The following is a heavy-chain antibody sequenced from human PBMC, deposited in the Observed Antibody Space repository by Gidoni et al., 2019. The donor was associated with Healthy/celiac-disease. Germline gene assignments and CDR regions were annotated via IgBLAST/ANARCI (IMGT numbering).Heavy chain of an antibody. CDR2: IYTSGST. Sequence: QVQLQESGPGLVKPSQTLSLTCTVSGGSISSGSYYWSWIRQPAWKGLEWIGRIYTSGSTNYNPSLKSRVTISVDTSKNQFSLKLSSVTAADTAVYYCARDFKKPLRGGDLSLPAGWYFDLWGRGTLVTVSS. CDR1: GGSISSGSYY. D-gene: IGHD2-21*02. CDR3: ARDFKKPLRGGDLSLPAGWYFDL. J-gene: IGHJ2*01. V-gene: IGHV4-61*02.